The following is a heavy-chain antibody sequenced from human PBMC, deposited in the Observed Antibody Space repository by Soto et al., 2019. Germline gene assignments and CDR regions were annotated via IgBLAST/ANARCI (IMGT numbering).Heavy chain of an antibody. CDR3: AREGFGSGSYYNFDY. CDR2: IYHSGST. CDR1: GGSISSGGYS. V-gene: IGHV4-30-2*01. Sequence: SETLSLTCAVSGGSISSGGYSWSWIRQPPGKGLEWIGYIYHSGSTYYNPSLKSRVTISVDRSKNQFSLKLSSVTAADTAVYYCAREGFGSGSYYNFDYWGQGTLVTVSS. D-gene: IGHD3-10*01. J-gene: IGHJ4*02.